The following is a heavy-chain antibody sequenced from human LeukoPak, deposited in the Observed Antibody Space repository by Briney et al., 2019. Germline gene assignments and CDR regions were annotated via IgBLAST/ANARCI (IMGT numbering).Heavy chain of an antibody. Sequence: QSGGSLRLSCAASGFTASSNYMNWVRQAPGKGLEWVSVIYSGGSTYYADSVKGRFTISRDNSKNTLYLQMNSLRAEDTAVYYCARVSSTMIVVSTPFDYWGQGTLVTVSS. J-gene: IGHJ4*02. D-gene: IGHD3-22*01. CDR2: IYSGGST. CDR3: ARVSSTMIVVSTPFDY. V-gene: IGHV3-53*01. CDR1: GFTASSNY.